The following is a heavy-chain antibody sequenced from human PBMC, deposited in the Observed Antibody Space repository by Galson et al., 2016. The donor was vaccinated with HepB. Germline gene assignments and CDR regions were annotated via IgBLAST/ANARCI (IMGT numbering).Heavy chain of an antibody. CDR2: IAHNEDIT. CDR1: EFTFSIYA. J-gene: IGHJ4*02. D-gene: IGHD1-14*01. CDR3: ASRKGRMTGLDY. V-gene: IGHV3-23*01. Sequence: SLRLSCAASEFTFSIYAMYWVRQAPGKGLEWVATIAHNEDITHYADSVKGRFTISRDRSKNMMYLQMNSLGVDDAAVYYCASRKGRMTGLDYWGQGTLVPASS.